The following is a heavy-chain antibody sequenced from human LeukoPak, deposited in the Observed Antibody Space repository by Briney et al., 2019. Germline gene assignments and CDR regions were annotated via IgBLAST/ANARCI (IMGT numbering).Heavy chain of an antibody. J-gene: IGHJ3*02. CDR3: ARAPAAAARAFDI. V-gene: IGHV3-7*03. D-gene: IGHD6-13*01. CDR1: GFTFSSYW. Sequence: PGGSLRLSCAASGFTFSSYWMSWVRQAPGKGLEWVANIKQDGSEKYYVDSVKGRFTISRDNSKNTLYLQMNSLRGEDTAVYYCARAPAAAARAFDIWGRGTMVTVSS. CDR2: IKQDGSEK.